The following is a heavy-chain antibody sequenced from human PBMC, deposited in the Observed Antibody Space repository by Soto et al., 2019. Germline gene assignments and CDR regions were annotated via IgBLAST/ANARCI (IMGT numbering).Heavy chain of an antibody. D-gene: IGHD6-19*01. CDR2: ISDNGGKK. J-gene: IGHJ6*02. CDR3: ARARNASDWSNYYSGMDV. V-gene: IGHV3-30*04. CDR1: GLTFSNNA. Sequence: QVQLVESGGGVVQPGGSLRLSCAASGLTFSNNAMHWVRQAPDKGLEWVALISDNGGKKYHADSVKGRFTVSRDNSKNTLYLQMNSLRTEDAAVYYCARARNASDWSNYYSGMDVWGQGTTVTVSS.